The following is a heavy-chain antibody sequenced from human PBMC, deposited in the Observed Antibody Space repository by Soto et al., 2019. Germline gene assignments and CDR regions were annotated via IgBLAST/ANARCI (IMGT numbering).Heavy chain of an antibody. V-gene: IGHV4-39*01. D-gene: IGHD3-10*01. CDR2: IYYSGST. CDR1: GGSISSSSYY. CDR3: AILPGNYYGSGSPLGYFDL. J-gene: IGHJ2*01. Sequence: QLQLQESGPGLVKPSETLSLTCTVSGGSISSSSYYWGWIRQPPGKGLEWIGSIYYSGSTYYNPSLKSRVTISVDTSKNQFSLKLSSVTAADTAVYYCAILPGNYYGSGSPLGYFDLWGRGTLVTVSS.